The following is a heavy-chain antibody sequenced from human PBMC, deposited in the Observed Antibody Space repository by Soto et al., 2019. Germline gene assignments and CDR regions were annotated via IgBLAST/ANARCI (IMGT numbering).Heavy chain of an antibody. CDR2: ISAYNGNT. V-gene: IGHV1-18*01. J-gene: IGHJ6*03. CDR1: GYTFTSYG. CDR3: AIKRSEPGFRGYYYMDV. Sequence: ASVKVSCKASGYTFTSYGISWVRQAPGQGLEWMGWISAYNGNTNYAQKLQGRVTMTTDTSTSTAHMELRSLRSDDTAVYYCAIKRSEPGFRGYYYMDVWGKGNTVTVSS. D-gene: IGHD6-19*01.